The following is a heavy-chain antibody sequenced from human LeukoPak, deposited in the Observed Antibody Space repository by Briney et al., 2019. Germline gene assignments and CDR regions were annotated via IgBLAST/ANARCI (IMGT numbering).Heavy chain of an antibody. CDR3: ASRSGCYYDSSGCWMNAFDI. Sequence: PSETLSLTCAVYGGSFSGYYWSWIRQPPGKGLEWIGEINHSGSTNYNPSLKSRVTISVDKSKNQFSLKLSSVTAADTAVYYCASRSGCYYDSSGCWMNAFDIWGQGTMVTVSS. J-gene: IGHJ3*02. D-gene: IGHD3-22*01. V-gene: IGHV4-34*01. CDR1: GGSFSGYY. CDR2: INHSGST.